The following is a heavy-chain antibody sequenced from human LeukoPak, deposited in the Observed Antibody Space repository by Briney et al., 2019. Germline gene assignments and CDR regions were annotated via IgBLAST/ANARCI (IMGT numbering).Heavy chain of an antibody. CDR2: IIPIFGTA. J-gene: IGHJ6*03. D-gene: IGHD3-10*01. CDR1: GGTFSSYA. V-gene: IGHV1-69*06. Sequence: SVKVSCKASGGTFSSYAISWVRQAPGQGLEWMGGIIPIFGTANYAQKFQGRVTITADKSTSTAYMELSSLRSEDTAVYYCARDLDRRPDGSGSYFYYYYYMDVWGKGTTVTVSS. CDR3: ARDLDRRPDGSGSYFYYYYYMDV.